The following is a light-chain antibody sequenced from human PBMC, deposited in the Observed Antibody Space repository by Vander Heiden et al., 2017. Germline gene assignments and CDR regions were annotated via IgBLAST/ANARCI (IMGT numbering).Light chain of an antibody. V-gene: IGLV3-21*02. CDR1: NMGTKS. J-gene: IGLJ1*01. Sequence: YVLTQPPSVSVAPGQPAKITCGGHNMGTKSVHWYQQRPGQAPVLVVYDDSDRPSGIPERFSGSNSGSAATLTISGVEAGDEADYFCQVWDSATDHHVFATGTKVTVL. CDR3: QVWDSATDHHV. CDR2: DDS.